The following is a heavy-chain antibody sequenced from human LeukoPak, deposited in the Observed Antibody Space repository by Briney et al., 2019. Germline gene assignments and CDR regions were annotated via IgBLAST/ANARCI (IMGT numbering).Heavy chain of an antibody. D-gene: IGHD2-2*01. CDR3: ARVEVVPAANYYYYYGMDV. V-gene: IGHV3-30-3*01. J-gene: IGHJ6*02. CDR2: ISYDGSNK. Sequence: GRSLRLSCAASGFTFSSYAMHWVRQAPGKGLEWVAVISYDGSNKYYADSVKGRFTISRDNAKNSLYLQMNSLRAEDTAVYYCARVEVVPAANYYYYYGMDVWGQGTTVTVSS. CDR1: GFTFSSYA.